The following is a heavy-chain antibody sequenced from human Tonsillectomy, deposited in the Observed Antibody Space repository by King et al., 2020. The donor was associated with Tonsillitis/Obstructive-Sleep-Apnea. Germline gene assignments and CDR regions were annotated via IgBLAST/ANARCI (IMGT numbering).Heavy chain of an antibody. CDR1: GFSLTTSGVG. CDR3: AHRRVLDTFDI. V-gene: IGHV2-5*02. J-gene: IGHJ3*02. CDR2: IYWDDDK. Sequence: ITLKESGPTLVKTTQTITLTCTFSGFSLTTSGVGVGWIRQPPGKPLGCRALIYWDDDKRDRPSLKSRLTITKDTSKNQVVLTMTNMDPVDTATVYCAHRRVLDTFDIWGQGTMVTVSS.